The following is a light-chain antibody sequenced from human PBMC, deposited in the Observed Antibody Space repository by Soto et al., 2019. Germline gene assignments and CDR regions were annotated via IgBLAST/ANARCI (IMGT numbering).Light chain of an antibody. CDR1: QSVSSN. Sequence: EIVMTQSPATLSVSPGEIATLSFRASQSVSSNLACYQQKPGQAPRLLIYDTSTSATGVPARFSGSGSGTEFALTISSLQSEDFAFYYCQRYKNWRPITFGQGTRLEIK. J-gene: IGKJ5*01. V-gene: IGKV3-15*01. CDR2: DTS. CDR3: QRYKNWRPIT.